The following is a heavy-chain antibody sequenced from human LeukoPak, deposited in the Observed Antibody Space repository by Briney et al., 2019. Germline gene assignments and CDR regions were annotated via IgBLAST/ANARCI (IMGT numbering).Heavy chain of an antibody. J-gene: IGHJ3*02. CDR2: IYSGGTT. CDR1: GFTLSSNY. Sequence: GGSLRLSCAASGFTLSSNYINWVRQAPGKGLEWVSLIYSGGTTYYADSVKGRFTISRDNSKNTVHLQMSNLRAEDTAMYFCARRLYSVRGAFDIWGQGTMVTVS. D-gene: IGHD5/OR15-5a*01. V-gene: IGHV3-53*01. CDR3: ARRLYSVRGAFDI.